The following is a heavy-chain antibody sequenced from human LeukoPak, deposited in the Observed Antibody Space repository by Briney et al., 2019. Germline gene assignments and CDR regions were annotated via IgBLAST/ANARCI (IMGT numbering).Heavy chain of an antibody. Sequence: PSETLSLTCTVSGGSISGYYWGWIRQPPGKGLELIGYIYYSGSTNYNPSLKSRVTISVDPSKNQFSLKLSSVIAADTAVYYCARWGPQYYYYYMDVWGKGTTVTVSS. D-gene: IGHD3-16*01. CDR1: GGSISGYY. V-gene: IGHV4-59*12. J-gene: IGHJ6*03. CDR2: IYYSGST. CDR3: ARWGPQYYYYYMDV.